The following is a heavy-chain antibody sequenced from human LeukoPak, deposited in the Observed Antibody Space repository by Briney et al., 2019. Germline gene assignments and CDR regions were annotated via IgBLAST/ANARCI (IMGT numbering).Heavy chain of an antibody. Sequence: PGGFLRLSCAASGFTFDDYAMHWVRQAPGKGLEWVSGISWNSGSIGYADSVRGRFTISRDNAKNSLYLQMNSLRAEDTALYYCAKDTSWNYDYFDYWGQGTLVTVSS. CDR1: GFTFDDYA. J-gene: IGHJ4*02. D-gene: IGHD1-7*01. CDR3: AKDTSWNYDYFDY. CDR2: ISWNSGSI. V-gene: IGHV3-9*01.